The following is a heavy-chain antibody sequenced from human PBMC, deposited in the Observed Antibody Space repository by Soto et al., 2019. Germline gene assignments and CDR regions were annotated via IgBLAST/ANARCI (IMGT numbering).Heavy chain of an antibody. Sequence: ASVKFSCKASGYTFTSYDINWVRQATGQWLEWMGWINPNSGNTGYAQKFQGRVTMTRNTSISTAYMELNSLRAEDTAVYYCLRQASYYFDYWGQGTLVTVSS. J-gene: IGHJ4*02. V-gene: IGHV1-8*01. CDR1: GYTFTSYD. D-gene: IGHD6-6*01. CDR2: INPNSGNT. CDR3: LRQASYYFDY.